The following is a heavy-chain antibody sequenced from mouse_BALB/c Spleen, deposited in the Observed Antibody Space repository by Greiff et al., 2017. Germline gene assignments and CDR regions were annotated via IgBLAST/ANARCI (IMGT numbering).Heavy chain of an antibody. Sequence: VQLQQSGAELVRPGASVTLSCKASGYTFTDYEMHWVKQTPVHGLEWIGAIDPETGGTAYNQKFKGKATLTADKSSSTAYMELRSLTSEDSAVYYCARSPLLTRAMDYWGQGTSVTVSS. CDR2: IDPETGGT. CDR1: GYTFTDYE. V-gene: IGHV1-15*01. CDR3: ARSPLLTRAMDY. J-gene: IGHJ4*01. D-gene: IGHD1-2*01.